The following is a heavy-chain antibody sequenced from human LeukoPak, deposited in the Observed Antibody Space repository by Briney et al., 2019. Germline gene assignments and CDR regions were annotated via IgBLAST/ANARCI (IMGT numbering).Heavy chain of an antibody. CDR1: GGSISSYY. J-gene: IGHJ6*03. V-gene: IGHV4-59*01. Sequence: SETLSLTCTVSGGSISSYYWSWIRQPPGKGLEWIGYIYYSGSTNYNPSLKSRVTISVDTSKNQFSLKLSSVTAADTAVYYCARSPVYYYYYMDVWGKGTTVTVSS. CDR3: ARSPVYYYYYMDV. CDR2: IYYSGST.